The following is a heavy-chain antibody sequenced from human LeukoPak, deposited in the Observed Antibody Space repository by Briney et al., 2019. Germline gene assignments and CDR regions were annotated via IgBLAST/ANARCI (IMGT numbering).Heavy chain of an antibody. Sequence: PSETLSLTCAVYGGSFSGYYWSWIRQPPGKGLEWIGEINHSGSTNYNPSLKSRVTISVDTSKNQFSLKLSSVTAADTAVYYCARTPSYYYGSGSYRVGIFDDWGQGTLVTVSS. CDR3: ARTPSYYYGSGSYRVGIFDD. D-gene: IGHD3-10*01. V-gene: IGHV4-34*01. J-gene: IGHJ4*02. CDR1: GGSFSGYY. CDR2: INHSGST.